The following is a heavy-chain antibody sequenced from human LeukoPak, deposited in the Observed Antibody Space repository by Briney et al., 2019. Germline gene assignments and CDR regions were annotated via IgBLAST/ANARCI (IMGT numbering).Heavy chain of an antibody. CDR2: INPNSGGT. D-gene: IGHD1-14*01. Sequence: ASVTVSCKASGYTFTGYYMHWVRQAPGQGLEWMGWINPNSGGTNYAQKFQGRVTMTRDTSISTAYMELSRLRSDDTAVYYCARGSRVGIVTGSDYWGQGTLVTVSS. V-gene: IGHV1-2*02. CDR1: GYTFTGYY. J-gene: IGHJ4*02. CDR3: ARGSRVGIVTGSDY.